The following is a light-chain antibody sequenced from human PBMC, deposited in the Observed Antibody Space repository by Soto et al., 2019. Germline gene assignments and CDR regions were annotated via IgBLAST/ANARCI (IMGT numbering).Light chain of an antibody. J-gene: IGLJ3*02. V-gene: IGLV2-14*01. CDR1: SSDVGGYNV. CDR2: EVN. Sequence: QSALTQPASVSGSPGQSITISCTGTSSDVGGYNVVSWYQQHPGKAPRLMIFEVNNRPSGVSDRFAGAKSGNTASLTISGLHAEDEADYYCSAYTCSSTLVVFGGGTKLTV. CDR3: SAYTCSSTLVV.